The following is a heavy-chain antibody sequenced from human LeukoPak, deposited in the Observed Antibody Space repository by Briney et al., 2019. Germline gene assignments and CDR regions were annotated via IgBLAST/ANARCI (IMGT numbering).Heavy chain of an antibody. CDR2: LYYSGST. V-gene: IGHV4-59*01. Sequence: PSETLSLTCAVYGGSFSGYYWSWIRQPPGKGLEWIGYLYYSGSTNYNPSLKSRVTISGDTSKNQFSLKLTSVTAADTAVYYCARGLGSRYYFNSWGQGTLVTVSS. CDR3: ARGLGSRYYFNS. D-gene: IGHD3-10*01. CDR1: GGSFSGYY. J-gene: IGHJ4*02.